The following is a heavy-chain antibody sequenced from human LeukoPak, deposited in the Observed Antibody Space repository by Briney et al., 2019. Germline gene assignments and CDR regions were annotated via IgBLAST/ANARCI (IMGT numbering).Heavy chain of an antibody. J-gene: IGHJ3*02. D-gene: IGHD1-20*01. CDR2: IYSGGST. V-gene: IGHV3-66*02. CDR3: ASPTYKWNDVGAFDI. CDR1: GFTVNSKC. Sequence: GASLRLSCAASGFTVNSKCMSWVRQAPGKGLEWVSFIYSGGSTYYADSVKGRFTISRDNSKNTLYLQMNSLRTEDTAVYYCASPTYKWNDVGAFDIWGQGTMVTVSS.